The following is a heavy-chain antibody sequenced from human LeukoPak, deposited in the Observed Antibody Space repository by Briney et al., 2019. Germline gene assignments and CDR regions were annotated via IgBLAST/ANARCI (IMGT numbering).Heavy chain of an antibody. CDR3: AREGGFYRPLDY. V-gene: IGHV4-39*07. CDR2: IYYSKNT. J-gene: IGHJ4*02. D-gene: IGHD3-3*01. CDR1: GGSISSSSAY. Sequence: PSETLSLTCTVSGGSISSSSAYWGWIRQPPGKGLEWIGSIYYSKNTYYNPSLKSRVTISADTSKNQFSLKLTSVTAADTAVYYCAREGGFYRPLDYSGQGTLVTVSS.